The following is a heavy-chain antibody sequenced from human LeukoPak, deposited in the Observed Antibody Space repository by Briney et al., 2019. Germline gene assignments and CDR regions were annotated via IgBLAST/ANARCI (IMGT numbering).Heavy chain of an antibody. Sequence: SETLSLTCAVYGGSFSGYYCSWIRQPPGRGLEWIGEINHSGSTNYNPSLKSRVTISVDTSKNQFSLKLSSVTAADTAVYYCARGPFPASYAFDIWGQGTMVTVSS. V-gene: IGHV4-34*01. CDR3: ARGPFPASYAFDI. J-gene: IGHJ3*02. CDR1: GGSFSGYY. CDR2: INHSGST.